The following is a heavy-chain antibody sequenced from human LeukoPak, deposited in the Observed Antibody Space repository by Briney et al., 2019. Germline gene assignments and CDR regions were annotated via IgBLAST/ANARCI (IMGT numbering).Heavy chain of an antibody. CDR1: GDSISSSSYY. CDR2: VFYSGST. J-gene: IGHJ4*02. Sequence: SETLSLTCTVSGDSISSSSYYWGWIRQPPGKGLEWIGSVFYSGSTYYNPSLERRVTISVDTSKNQFSLKQSSVTAADTAVFYCARHLITAAAGTLGNYLDYWGQGTLVTVSS. V-gene: IGHV4-39*01. CDR3: ARHLITAAAGTLGNYLDY. D-gene: IGHD1-1*01.